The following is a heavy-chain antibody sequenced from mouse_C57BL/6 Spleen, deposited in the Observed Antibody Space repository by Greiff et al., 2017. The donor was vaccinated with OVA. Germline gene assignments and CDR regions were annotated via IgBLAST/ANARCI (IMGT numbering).Heavy chain of an antibody. Sequence: QVQLKQSGAELMKPGASVKLSCKATGYTFTGYWIEWVKQRPGHGLEWIGEILPGSGSTNYNEKFKGKATFTADTSSNTAYMQLSSLTTEDSAIDYCARWAAQATSWFAYWGQGTLVTVSA. D-gene: IGHD3-2*02. CDR1: GYTFTGYW. V-gene: IGHV1-9*01. CDR2: ILPGSGST. J-gene: IGHJ3*01. CDR3: ARWAAQATSWFAY.